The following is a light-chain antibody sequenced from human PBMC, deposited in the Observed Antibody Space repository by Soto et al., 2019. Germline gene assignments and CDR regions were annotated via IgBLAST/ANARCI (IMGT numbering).Light chain of an antibody. J-gene: IGKJ3*01. CDR2: AS. V-gene: IGKV3-20*01. CDR3: QHSGTSAL. CDR1: QSVSDSY. Sequence: EIVLTQSPGTLSLSPGERATLSCRASQSVSDSYLAWYQQKPGQAPRLLIYASSRATGIPDRFSGSGSGTDFTLTISRLEPEDFAVYYCQHSGTSALFGPGTPVDIK.